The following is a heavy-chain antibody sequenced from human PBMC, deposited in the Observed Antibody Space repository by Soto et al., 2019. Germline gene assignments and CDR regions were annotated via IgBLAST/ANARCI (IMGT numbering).Heavy chain of an antibody. D-gene: IGHD2-8*02. CDR2: INPSGGST. CDR3: ASSVYWRHILHLDYYYMDV. Sequence: ASVKVSCKASGYTFTSYYMHWVRQAPGQGLEWMGIINPSGGSTSYAQKFQGRVTMTRDTSTSTVYMELSSLRSEDTAVYYCASSVYWRHILHLDYYYMDVWGKGTTVTVSS. CDR1: GYTFTSYY. J-gene: IGHJ6*03. V-gene: IGHV1-46*03.